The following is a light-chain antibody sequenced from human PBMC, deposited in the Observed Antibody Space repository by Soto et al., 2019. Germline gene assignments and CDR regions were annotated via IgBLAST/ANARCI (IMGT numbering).Light chain of an antibody. CDR3: QSYDSSLSGWV. Sequence: QAVVTQPPSVSGAPGQRVTISCTGSSSNIGAGYDVHWYQQLPGTAPKLLIHGNNNRPSGVPDRFSGSKSGTSASLAITGVQGEDEADYYCQSYDSSLSGWVFGGGTKLTVL. V-gene: IGLV1-40*01. CDR2: GNN. CDR1: SSNIGAGYD. J-gene: IGLJ3*02.